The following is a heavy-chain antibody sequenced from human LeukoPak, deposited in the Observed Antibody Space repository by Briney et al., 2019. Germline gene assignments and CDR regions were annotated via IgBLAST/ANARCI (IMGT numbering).Heavy chain of an antibody. CDR2: INYDGTST. CDR1: GFTFGSYW. V-gene: IGHV3-74*01. J-gene: IGHJ4*02. Sequence: QPGGSLRLSCVASGFTFGSYWMHWVRQAPGKGPVWVSRINYDGTSTTYAGSVKGRFTVSRDNGKKTVSLQINSLRPDDTAVYYCAREANTAFDYWGQGTLVTVSS. D-gene: IGHD2/OR15-2a*01. CDR3: AREANTAFDY.